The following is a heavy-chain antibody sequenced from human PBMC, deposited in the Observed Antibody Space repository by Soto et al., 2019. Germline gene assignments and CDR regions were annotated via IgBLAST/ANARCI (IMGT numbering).Heavy chain of an antibody. J-gene: IGHJ6*03. CDR1: GFTVSSYS. V-gene: IGHV3-48*01. CDR3: ARDRRNCSSTSCSLYMDV. D-gene: IGHD2-2*01. CDR2: ISSSSSTI. Sequence: HPGGSLRLSCAASGFTVSSYSMNWVRQAPGKGLEWVSYISSSSSTIYYADSVKGRFTISRDNAKNSLYLQMNSLRAEDTAVYYCARDRRNCSSTSCSLYMDVWGKGTTVTVSS.